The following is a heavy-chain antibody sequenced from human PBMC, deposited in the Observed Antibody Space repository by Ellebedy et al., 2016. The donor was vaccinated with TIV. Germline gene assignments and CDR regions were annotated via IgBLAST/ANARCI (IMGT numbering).Heavy chain of an antibody. CDR1: GGSISSSSTSYY. V-gene: IGHV4-39*01. CDR3: AIFLSGTYYYSFDN. Sequence: SETLSLXXNVSGGSISSSSTSYYWGWIRQPPGKGLEWIGSIYDSGRTHYNPSLKSRVTISVDTSKNLFSLRLSSVTAADTATYYCAIFLSGTYYYSFDNWGQGTLVTVSS. J-gene: IGHJ4*02. D-gene: IGHD3-10*01. CDR2: IYDSGRT.